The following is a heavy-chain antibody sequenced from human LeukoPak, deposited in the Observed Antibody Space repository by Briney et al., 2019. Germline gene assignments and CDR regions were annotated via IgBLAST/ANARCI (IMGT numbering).Heavy chain of an antibody. CDR1: GFTFDEYA. D-gene: IGHD2-15*01. Sequence: GGSLRLSCAASGFTFDEYAMHWVRQAPGKGLEWVSGISYSSGSIGYVDSVKGRFTISRDSSKNTLFLQMNRLRPEDAAVYYCAKAPVTTCRGAFCYPFDYWGLGTLVTVSS. V-gene: IGHV3-9*01. CDR3: AKAPVTTCRGAFCYPFDY. J-gene: IGHJ4*02. CDR2: ISYSSGSI.